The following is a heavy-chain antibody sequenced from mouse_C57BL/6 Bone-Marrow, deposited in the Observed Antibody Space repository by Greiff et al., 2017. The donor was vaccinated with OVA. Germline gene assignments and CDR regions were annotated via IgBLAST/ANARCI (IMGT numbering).Heavy chain of an antibody. Sequence: EVKFEESGGGLVQPGGSMKLSCVASGFTFSDYWMNWVRQPPEKGLEWVAQIRLKSDNYATHYAESVKGRFTISRDDSKSSVYLQMNNLRAEDTGIYYFTRKIRYYLDYWGQGPTLTVS. J-gene: IGHJ2*01. D-gene: IGHD1-1*01. CDR1: GFTFSDYW. V-gene: IGHV6-3*01. CDR2: IRLKSDNYAT. CDR3: TRKIRYYLDY.